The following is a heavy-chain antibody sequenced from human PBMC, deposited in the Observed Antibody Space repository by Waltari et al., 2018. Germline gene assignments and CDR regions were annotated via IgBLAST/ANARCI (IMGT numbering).Heavy chain of an antibody. CDR3: ARIYSSGWYYYFDY. CDR2: IYYSGST. J-gene: IGHJ4*02. Sequence: QVQLQESGPGLVKPSETLSLTCTVSGGSISSYYWSWIRQPPGKGLEWIGYIYYSGSTNYNPSLKSRVTISVDTSKNQFSLKLSSVTAADTAVYYCARIYSSGWYYYFDYWGQGTLVTVSS. D-gene: IGHD6-19*01. V-gene: IGHV4-59*01. CDR1: GGSISSYY.